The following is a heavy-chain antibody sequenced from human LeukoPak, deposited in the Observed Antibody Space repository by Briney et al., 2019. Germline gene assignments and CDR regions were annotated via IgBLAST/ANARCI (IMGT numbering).Heavy chain of an antibody. CDR3: ARAIGVVDCGTQTCYPYHFDK. Sequence: PGGSLRLSCAASGFSVRGSFMNWVRQAPGKGLEWVSLLSNTENSFYADSVKGRFTLSRDISNNTLYLHMHSLRGEDTAVYFCARAIGVVDCGTQTCYPYHFDKWGRGTQVTVSS. J-gene: IGHJ4*02. D-gene: IGHD2-21*01. CDR1: GFSVRGSF. CDR2: LSNTENS. V-gene: IGHV3-66*01.